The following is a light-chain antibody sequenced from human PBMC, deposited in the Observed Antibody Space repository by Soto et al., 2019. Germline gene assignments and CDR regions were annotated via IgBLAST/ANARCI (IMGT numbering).Light chain of an antibody. J-gene: IGKJ1*01. V-gene: IGKV3-15*01. Sequence: EIVVTQSPATLSASPGERVTLSCRASQFVSRRLAWYQQRPGQVPRLLIYGTSTRAPGISARFSGSGSGTEFTLTISSLQSEDFAVYYCQEYIHWPPGMFGPGTTVDIK. CDR3: QEYIHWPPGM. CDR2: GTS. CDR1: QFVSRR.